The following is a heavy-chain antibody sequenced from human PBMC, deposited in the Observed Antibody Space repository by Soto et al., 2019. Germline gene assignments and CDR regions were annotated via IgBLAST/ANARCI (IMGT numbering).Heavy chain of an antibody. CDR2: IYYTGST. CDR3: ARGRVAVADNWFDP. D-gene: IGHD6-19*01. CDR1: GGSISSYY. V-gene: IGHV4-59*01. Sequence: SDTLSLTCTVSGGSISSYYWSWIRQPPGKGLEWIGYIYYTGSTNYNPSLKSRVTMSVDTSKNQFSLKLSSVTAADTAVYYCARGRVAVADNWFDPWGQGTLVTVSS. J-gene: IGHJ5*02.